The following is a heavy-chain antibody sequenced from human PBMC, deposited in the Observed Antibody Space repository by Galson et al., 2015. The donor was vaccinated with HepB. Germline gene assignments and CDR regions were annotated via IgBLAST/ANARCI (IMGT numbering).Heavy chain of an antibody. Sequence: TLSLTCTVSGGSISSYYWSWIRQPPGKGLEWIGYIYYSGSTNYNPSLKSRVTISVDTSKNQFSLKLSSVTAADTAVYYCARAQTDIDDSPCFDYWGQGTLVTVSS. D-gene: IGHD5-12*01. V-gene: IGHV4-59*01. CDR3: ARAQTDIDDSPCFDY. CDR1: GGSISSYY. J-gene: IGHJ4*02. CDR2: IYYSGST.